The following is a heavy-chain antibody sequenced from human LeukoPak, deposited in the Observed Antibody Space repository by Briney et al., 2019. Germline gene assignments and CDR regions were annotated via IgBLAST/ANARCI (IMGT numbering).Heavy chain of an antibody. CDR1: GGTFSSYA. D-gene: IGHD6-19*01. CDR3: ARGLVIAVAGPFFDY. J-gene: IGHJ4*02. CDR2: IIPIFGIA. Sequence: SVKVSCKASGGTFSSYAISWVRQAPGQGLEWMGRIIPIFGIANYAQKFQGRVTITADKSTSTAYMELRSLRSDDTAVYYCARGLVIAVAGPFFDYWGQGTLVTVSS. V-gene: IGHV1-69*04.